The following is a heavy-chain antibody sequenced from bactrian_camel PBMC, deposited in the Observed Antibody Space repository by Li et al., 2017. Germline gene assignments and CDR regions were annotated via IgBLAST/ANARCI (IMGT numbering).Heavy chain of an antibody. CDR1: GLTYTRHC. J-gene: IGHJ4*01. V-gene: IGHV3S1*01. CDR2: ICTGRLSTVRETT. Sequence: VQLVESGGGSVEAGGSLILSCTFSGLTYTRHCMAWFRQRPGGAREGVAAICTGRLSTVRETTYYADSVKGRFTISQDHAKNTLYLQMNSLGPEDTAMYYCAADCSVSTENGTFTRVFHYWGQGTQVTVS. D-gene: IGHD3*01. CDR3: AADCSVSTENGTFTRVFHY.